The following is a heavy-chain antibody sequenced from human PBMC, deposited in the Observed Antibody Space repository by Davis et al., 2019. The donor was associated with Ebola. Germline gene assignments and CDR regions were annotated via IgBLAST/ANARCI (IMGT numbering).Heavy chain of an antibody. J-gene: IGHJ6*02. CDR3: ATPTRSYYYGMDV. D-gene: IGHD1-26*01. Sequence: ASVKVSCKASGYTFTSYYMHWVRQAPGQGLEWMGIINPSGGSTRYAQKFQGRVTMTRDTSTSTVYMELSSLRSEDTAVYYCATPTRSYYYGMDVWGQGTTVTVSS. CDR1: GYTFTSYY. V-gene: IGHV1-46*01. CDR2: INPSGGST.